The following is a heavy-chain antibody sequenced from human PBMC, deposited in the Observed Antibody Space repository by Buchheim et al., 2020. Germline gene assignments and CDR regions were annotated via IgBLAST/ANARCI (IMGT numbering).Heavy chain of an antibody. D-gene: IGHD2-2*01. CDR2: IYYSGST. V-gene: IGHV4-39*07. CDR1: GGSISSSSYY. Sequence: QLQLQESGPGLVKPSETLSLTCTVSGGSISSSSYYWGWIRQPPGKGLEWIGNIYYSGSTYYNPSLKSRVTMSVDTPPRHVSLKLTSVTAADTAVYYCARVSLSSLLTFDYWGQGTL. J-gene: IGHJ4*02. CDR3: ARVSLSSLLTFDY.